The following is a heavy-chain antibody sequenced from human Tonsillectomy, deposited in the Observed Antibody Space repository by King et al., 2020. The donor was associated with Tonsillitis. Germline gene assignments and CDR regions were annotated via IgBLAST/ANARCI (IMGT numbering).Heavy chain of an antibody. CDR2: IHYRGST. V-gene: IGHV4-59*08. Sequence: MQLQESGPGLVKSSETLSLTCTVSGGSISSYYWSWIRQPPGKGLEWIAYIHYRGSTNYNPYLKGRVTISVDPPKTQFSLKLSSVTAADTAVYYCARHSGGNQDVFDMWGQGTVLTVSS. D-gene: IGHD3-10*01. CDR1: GGSISSYY. J-gene: IGHJ3*02. CDR3: ARHSGGNQDVFDM.